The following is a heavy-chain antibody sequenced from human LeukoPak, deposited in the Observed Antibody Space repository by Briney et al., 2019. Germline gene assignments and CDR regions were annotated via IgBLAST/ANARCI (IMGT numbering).Heavy chain of an antibody. CDR3: VRGPRIVVVVAATTQRFDP. V-gene: IGHV1-18*01. J-gene: IGHJ5*02. D-gene: IGHD2-15*01. CDR1: GYTFTSYG. CDR2: ISAYNGNT. Sequence: ASVKVSCKASGYTFTSYGISWVRQAPGQGLEWMGWISAYNGNTNYAQKLQGRVTMTTDTSTSTAYMELRSLRSDDTAVYYCVRGPRIVVVVAATTQRFDPWGQGTLVTVSS.